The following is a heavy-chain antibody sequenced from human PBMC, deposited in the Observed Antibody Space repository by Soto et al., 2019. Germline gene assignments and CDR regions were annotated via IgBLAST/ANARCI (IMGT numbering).Heavy chain of an antibody. D-gene: IGHD1-20*01. J-gene: IGHJ3*02. CDR1: GYTFTTNW. V-gene: IGHV5-51*01. CDR3: ARRDNAFDM. Sequence: GESLKISCKASGYTFTTNWIGWVRQMPGKGLEWMGIIYPGDSDTRYSPSFRGQVTISVDKSVSTAYLQWSRLKASDTAIYYCARRDNAFDMWGQGTLVTVSS. CDR2: IYPGDSDT.